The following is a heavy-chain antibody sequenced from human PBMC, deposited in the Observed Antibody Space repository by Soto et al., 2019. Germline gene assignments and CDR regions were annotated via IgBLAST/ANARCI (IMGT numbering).Heavy chain of an antibody. CDR3: ARDARYCSSTSCYIHGGTYYYYGMDV. V-gene: IGHV1-46*01. CDR1: GYTFTSYY. D-gene: IGHD2-2*02. J-gene: IGHJ6*02. CDR2: INPSGGST. Sequence: ASVKVSCKAPGYTFTSYYMHWVRQAPGQGLEWMGIINPSGGSTSYAQKFQGRVTMTRDTSTSTVYMELSSLGSEDTAVYYCARDARYCSSTSCYIHGGTYYYYGMDVWGQGTTVTVSS.